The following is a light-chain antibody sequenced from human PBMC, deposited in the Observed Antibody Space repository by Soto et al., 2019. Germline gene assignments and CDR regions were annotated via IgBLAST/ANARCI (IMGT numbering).Light chain of an antibody. CDR2: GAS. V-gene: IGKV3-15*01. Sequence: EIVMTQSPATLSVSPGERATLSCRASQSVSSTLAWYQQKPCQAPRLLIYGASTRATGIPARFSGSGSGTEFTLTISSLQSEDFAVYYCQQYNNWPPYTFGQGTKLESK. CDR3: QQYNNWPPYT. J-gene: IGKJ2*01. CDR1: QSVSST.